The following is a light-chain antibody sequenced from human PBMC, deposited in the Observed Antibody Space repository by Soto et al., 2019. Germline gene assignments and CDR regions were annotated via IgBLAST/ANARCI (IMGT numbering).Light chain of an antibody. V-gene: IGLV2-14*03. CDR1: GSDVGGYNY. Sequence: QSVLTQPASVSGSPGQSITISCTGTGSDVGGYNYVSWYQHYPGKAPKVLIYDVTSRPSGVSNRFSGSKSGNTASLTISGLRAEDEADYYCSSYTATSTWVFGGGTKLTVL. CDR2: DVT. CDR3: SSYTATSTWV. J-gene: IGLJ3*02.